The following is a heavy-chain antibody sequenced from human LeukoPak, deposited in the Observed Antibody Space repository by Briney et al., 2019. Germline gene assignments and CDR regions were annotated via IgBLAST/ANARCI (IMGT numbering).Heavy chain of an antibody. D-gene: IGHD3-9*01. CDR3: ATAESNYDILTGYSRY. CDR1: GFTFSSYA. Sequence: GGPLRLSCAASGFTFSSYAMHWVRQAPGKGLEWVAVISYDGSNKYYADSVKGRFTISRDNSKNTLYLQMNSLRAEDTAVYYCATAESNYDILTGYSRYWGQGALVTVSS. CDR2: ISYDGSNK. V-gene: IGHV3-30*04. J-gene: IGHJ4*02.